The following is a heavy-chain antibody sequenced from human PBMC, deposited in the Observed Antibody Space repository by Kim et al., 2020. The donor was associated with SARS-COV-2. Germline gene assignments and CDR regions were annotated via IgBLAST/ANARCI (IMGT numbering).Heavy chain of an antibody. CDR3: AKGGYGSYYMDV. CDR2: ISYDGSNK. D-gene: IGHD5-12*01. Sequence: GGSLRLSCAASGFTFSSYGMHWVRQAPGKGLEWVAVISYDGSNKYYADSVKGRFTISRDNSKNTLYLQMNSLRAEDTAVYYCAKGGYGSYYMDVWGKGTTVTVSS. V-gene: IGHV3-30*18. CDR1: GFTFSSYG. J-gene: IGHJ6*03.